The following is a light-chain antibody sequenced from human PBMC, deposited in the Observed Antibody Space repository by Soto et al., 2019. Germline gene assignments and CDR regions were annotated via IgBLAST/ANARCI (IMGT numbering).Light chain of an antibody. CDR1: SSDVGGYNY. Sequence: QSVLTQPRSVSGSPGQSVTISCTGTSSDVGGYNYVSWYEQHPVKAPKLMIYDVTKRPSGVPDRFSGSKSGNTASLTISGLQAEDEADYYCCSYAGSYTWGFGTGTKLT. J-gene: IGLJ1*01. CDR3: CSYAGSYTWG. V-gene: IGLV2-11*01. CDR2: DVT.